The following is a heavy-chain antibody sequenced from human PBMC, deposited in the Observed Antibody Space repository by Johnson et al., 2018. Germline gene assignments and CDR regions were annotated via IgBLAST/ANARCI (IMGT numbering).Heavy chain of an antibody. D-gene: IGHD2-21*01. CDR1: GFTFSSYW. CDR3: TRDRGPHIVVVRPWDV. Sequence: VQLVESGGGLVQPGGSLRLSCAASGFTFSSYWMSWVRQAPGKGLEWVANIKQDGSEKYYVDSVKGRFTISRDNAKNSLYLQMNSLSAEDTAVYYCTRDRGPHIVVVRPWDVWGQGTTVTVSS. CDR2: IKQDGSEK. J-gene: IGHJ6*02. V-gene: IGHV3-7*03.